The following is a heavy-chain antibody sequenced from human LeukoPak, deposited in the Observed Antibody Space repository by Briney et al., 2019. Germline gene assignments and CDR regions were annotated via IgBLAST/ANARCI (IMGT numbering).Heavy chain of an antibody. CDR2: INPSGGST. CDR1: GYTFTSYV. CDR3: ARYSSGWDWGFDY. V-gene: IGHV1-46*01. J-gene: IGHJ4*02. Sequence: ASVKVSCKASGYTFTSYVIHWVRQAPGQRLEWMGIINPSGGSTSYAQKFQGRVTMTRDMSTSTVYMELSSLRSEDTAVYYCARYSSGWDWGFDYWGQGTLVTVSS. D-gene: IGHD6-19*01.